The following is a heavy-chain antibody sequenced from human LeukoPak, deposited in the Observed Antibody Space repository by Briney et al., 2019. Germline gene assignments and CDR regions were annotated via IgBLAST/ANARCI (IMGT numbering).Heavy chain of an antibody. D-gene: IGHD5-18*01. J-gene: IGHJ5*02. Sequence: SETLSLTCSVSGGSISSDSWSWIRQPPGKGLEWIGYISYIGSTNYNPSLKSRVTVSVDTSKTQFSLKMTSVTAADTAVYYCARAEAYSYGYYWFDPWGQGTLVTVSS. CDR2: ISYIGST. CDR1: GGSISSDS. V-gene: IGHV4-59*01. CDR3: ARAEAYSYGYYWFDP.